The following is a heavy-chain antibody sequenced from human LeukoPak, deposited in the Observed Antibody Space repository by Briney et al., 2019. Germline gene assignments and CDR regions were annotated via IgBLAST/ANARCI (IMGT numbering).Heavy chain of an antibody. D-gene: IGHD2-21*02. CDR1: GFTFSSYS. CDR2: ISSSSYI. J-gene: IGHJ4*02. Sequence: GGSLRLSCAASGFTFSSYSMNWVRQASGKGLEGVSSISSSSYIYYADSLKGRFTISRDNAKNSLYLQMNSLRVEDTAVYYCARGGSAVVVTATTRVFDYWGQGTLVTVSS. V-gene: IGHV3-21*01. CDR3: ARGGSAVVVTATTRVFDY.